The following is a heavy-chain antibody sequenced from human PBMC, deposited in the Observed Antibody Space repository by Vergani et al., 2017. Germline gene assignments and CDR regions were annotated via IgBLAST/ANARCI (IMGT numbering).Heavy chain of an antibody. CDR3: AKDLTRRYRADY. CDR2: ISGSGGST. J-gene: IGHJ4*02. D-gene: IGHD4/OR15-4a*01. CDR1: GFTFGSYA. V-gene: IGHV3-23*01. Sequence: EVQLLESGGGLVQPGGSLRLSCAASGFTFGSYAMSWVRQAPGKGLEWVSAISGSGGSTYYADSVKGRFTISRDNSKNTLYLQMNSLRAEDTAVYYCAKDLTRRYRADYWGQGTLVTVSS.